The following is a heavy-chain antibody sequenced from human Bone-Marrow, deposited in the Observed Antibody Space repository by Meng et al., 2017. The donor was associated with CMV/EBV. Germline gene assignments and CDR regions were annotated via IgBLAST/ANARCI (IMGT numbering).Heavy chain of an antibody. CDR1: GGTFSSYT. J-gene: IGHJ4*02. CDR3: ASRTGYCSSTSCRADEPGVDY. V-gene: IGHV1-69*02. CDR2: IIPILGIA. Sequence: SVKVSCKASGGTFSSYTISWVRQAPGQGLEWMGRIIPILGIANYAQKFQGRVTITADKSTSTAYMELSSLRSEDTAVYYCASRTGYCSSTSCRADEPGVDYWGQGTLVTVPS. D-gene: IGHD2-2*01.